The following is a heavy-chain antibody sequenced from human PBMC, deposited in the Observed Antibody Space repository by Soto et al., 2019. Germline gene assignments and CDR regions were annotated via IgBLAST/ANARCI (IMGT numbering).Heavy chain of an antibody. CDR1: GFTFSSYA. V-gene: IGHV3-23*01. CDR2: ISGSGGST. Sequence: GGSLRLSCAASGFTFSSYAMSWVRQAPGKGLEWVSAISGSGGSTYYADSVKGRFTISRDNSKNTLYLQMNSLRAEDTAVYYCAKDVKISEEPNWFDPWGQGTLVTVSS. CDR3: AKDVKISEEPNWFDP. J-gene: IGHJ5*02. D-gene: IGHD3-3*01.